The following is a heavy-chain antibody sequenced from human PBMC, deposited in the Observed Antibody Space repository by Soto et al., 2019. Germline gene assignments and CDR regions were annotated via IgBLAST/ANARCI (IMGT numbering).Heavy chain of an antibody. V-gene: IGHV3-30*18. CDR2: ISYDGSDK. Sequence: QVQLVESGGGGVQPGRSLRLSCAASGFTFSRYGMYWVRQAPGKGLEWVTVISYDGSDKYYADSVKGRFTISRDNSKNTLYLQMKSLRAEDTGLYYCGKAGEKDYGGNSWVDSWGQGTLVIVSS. CDR3: GKAGEKDYGGNSWVDS. CDR1: GFTFSRYG. D-gene: IGHD4-17*01. J-gene: IGHJ4*02.